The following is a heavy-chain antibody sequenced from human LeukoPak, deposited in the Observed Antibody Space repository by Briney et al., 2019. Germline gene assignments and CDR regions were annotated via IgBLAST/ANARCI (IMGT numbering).Heavy chain of an antibody. V-gene: IGHV3-7*01. D-gene: IGHD6-19*01. CDR2: IKKDGSEK. CDR3: AKSFSIAVAGD. J-gene: IGHJ4*02. Sequence: GGSLRLSCAASGFTFSDYWMSWVRQAPGKGLEWVANIKKDGSEKHYVDSVKGRFTISRDNAKNSLYLQMNRLRVEDTAVYYCAKSFSIAVAGDWGQGTLVTVSS. CDR1: GFTFSDYW.